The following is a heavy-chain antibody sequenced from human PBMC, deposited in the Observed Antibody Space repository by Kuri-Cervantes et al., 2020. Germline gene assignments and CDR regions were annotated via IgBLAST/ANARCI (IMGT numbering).Heavy chain of an antibody. V-gene: IGHV1-18*01. CDR3: ARDSFEAAGTRYYYGMDV. CDR1: GYTFTSYG. J-gene: IGHJ6*02. CDR2: ISAYNGNT. D-gene: IGHD6-13*01. Sequence: ASVKVSCKASGYTFTSYGISWVRQAPGQGLEWMGWISAYNGNTNYAQKLQGRVTMTTDTSPSTAYMELRSLRSDDAAVYYRARDSFEAAGTRYYYGMDVWGQGTTVTVSS.